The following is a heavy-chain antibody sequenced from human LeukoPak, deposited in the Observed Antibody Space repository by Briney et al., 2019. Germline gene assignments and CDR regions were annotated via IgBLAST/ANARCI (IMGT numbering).Heavy chain of an antibody. Sequence: AGSLRLSCAASGFYFDSHSMHWVRQAPGKGMEWVAYISYTGGNEYYADPVKGRFTISRDNSKNTLYLQMNSLRTEDTAVYFCAREGGDFGAFDVWGQGTMVTVSS. CDR3: AREGGDFGAFDV. V-gene: IGHV3-30*04. CDR1: GFYFDSHS. CDR2: ISYTGGNE. J-gene: IGHJ3*01. D-gene: IGHD3-10*01.